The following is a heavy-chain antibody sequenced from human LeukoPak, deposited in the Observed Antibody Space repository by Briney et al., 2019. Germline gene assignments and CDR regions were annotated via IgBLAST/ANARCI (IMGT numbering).Heavy chain of an antibody. V-gene: IGHV1-18*01. Sequence: ASVKVSCKASGYTFTSYGISWLRQAPGQGLEWMGWISAYNGNTDYAQKLQGRVTMTTDTSTSTAYMELRSLRSDDTAVYYCARSLPRSGDFQHWGQGTLVTVSS. D-gene: IGHD3-3*01. CDR3: ARSLPRSGDFQH. CDR2: ISAYNGNT. CDR1: GYTFTSYG. J-gene: IGHJ1*01.